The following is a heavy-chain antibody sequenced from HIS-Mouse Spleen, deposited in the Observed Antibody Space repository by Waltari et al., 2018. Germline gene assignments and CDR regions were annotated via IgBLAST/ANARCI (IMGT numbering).Heavy chain of an antibody. Sequence: QVQLVQSGAEVKKPGSSVKVSCKASGGTFSSYAIRRVGPAPGQGLEWMGRIIPILGIANYAQKFQGRVTITADKSTSTAYMELSSLRSEDTAVYYCARAHGDYDAFDIWGQGTMVTVSS. J-gene: IGHJ3*02. CDR1: GGTFSSYA. CDR3: ARAHGDYDAFDI. CDR2: IIPILGIA. D-gene: IGHD4-17*01. V-gene: IGHV1-69*04.